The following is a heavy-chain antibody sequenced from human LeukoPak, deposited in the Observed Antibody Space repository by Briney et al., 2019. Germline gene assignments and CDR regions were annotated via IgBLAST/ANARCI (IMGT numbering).Heavy chain of an antibody. D-gene: IGHD3-9*01. CDR2: ISGSGGIT. Sequence: GGSQRLSCAASGFTFNNYAMTWVRQAPGEELEWVSGISGSGGITYYADSVKGRFTISRDNSKNTLYLQMKSLRAEDTALYYCAKGRADYDIWTGPSALDIQGQGTMVTVSS. CDR3: AKGRADYDIWTGPSALDI. V-gene: IGHV3-23*01. J-gene: IGHJ3*02. CDR1: GFTFNNYA.